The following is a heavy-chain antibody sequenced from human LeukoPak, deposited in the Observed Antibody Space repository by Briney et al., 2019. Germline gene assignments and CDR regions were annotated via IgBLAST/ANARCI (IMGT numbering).Heavy chain of an antibody. J-gene: IGHJ4*02. CDR2: FDPEDGET. D-gene: IGHD5-12*01. CDR3: ATAGDIVATITEYYFDY. CDR1: GFTFSSYG. V-gene: IGHV1-24*01. Sequence: GGSLRLSCAASGFTFSSYGMHWVRQAPGKGLEWMGGFDPEDGETIYAQKFQGRVTMTEDTSTDTAYMELSSLRSEDTAVYYCATAGDIVATITEYYFDYWGQGTLVTVSS.